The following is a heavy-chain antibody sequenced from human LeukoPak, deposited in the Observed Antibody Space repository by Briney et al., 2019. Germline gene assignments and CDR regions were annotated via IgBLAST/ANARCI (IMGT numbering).Heavy chain of an antibody. CDR3: ARQNPAAEGQGLDT. D-gene: IGHD6-13*01. CDR2: IYHTGTT. J-gene: IGHJ4*02. V-gene: IGHV4-59*08. CDR1: GGSIGNFY. Sequence: SGTLSLTCTVSGGSIGNFYWSWIRQPPGKGLDWIGYIYHTGTTSYNPSLKSRVTISVDTSRNQFSLKLASVTAADTAVYYCARQNPAAEGQGLDTWGQGALVTVSS.